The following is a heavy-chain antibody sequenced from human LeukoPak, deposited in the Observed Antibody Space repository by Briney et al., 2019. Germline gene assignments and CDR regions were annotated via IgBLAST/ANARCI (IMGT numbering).Heavy chain of an antibody. V-gene: IGHV1-46*03. D-gene: IGHD2-2*01. CDR1: GYTFTSYY. Sequence: ASVKVSCKASGYTFTSYYMHWVRQAPGQGLEWMGIINPSGGSTSYAQKFQGRVTITRNTSISTAYMELSSLRSEDTAVYYCTRRGSTSWENFDYWGQGTLVTVSS. J-gene: IGHJ4*02. CDR3: TRRGSTSWENFDY. CDR2: INPSGGST.